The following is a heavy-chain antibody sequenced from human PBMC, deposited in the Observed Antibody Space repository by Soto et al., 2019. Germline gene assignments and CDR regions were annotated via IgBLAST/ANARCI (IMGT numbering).Heavy chain of an antibody. CDR1: GFTFSSYA. Sequence: GGSLRLSCAASGFTFSSYAMSWVRQAPGKGLEWVSAISGSGGSTYYADSVKGRFTISRDNSKNTLYLQMNSLRAEDTAVYYCAKDTDFWSGYYRRYYYYMDVWGKGTTVTVSS. V-gene: IGHV3-23*01. CDR2: ISGSGGST. J-gene: IGHJ6*03. D-gene: IGHD3-3*01. CDR3: AKDTDFWSGYYRRYYYYMDV.